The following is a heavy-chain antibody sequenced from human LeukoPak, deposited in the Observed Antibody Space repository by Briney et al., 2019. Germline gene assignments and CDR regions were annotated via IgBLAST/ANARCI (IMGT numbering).Heavy chain of an antibody. CDR3: ARAQSCGGDCYSPFYFDY. CDR1: GFTVSSNY. CDR2: IYSGGST. Sequence: PGGSLRLSCAASGFTVSSNYMSWVRQAPGKGLEWVSVIYSGGSTYYADSVKGRFTISRDNSKNTLYLQMNSLRAEDTAVYYCARAQSCGGDCYSPFYFDYWGQGTLVTVSS. D-gene: IGHD2-21*02. J-gene: IGHJ4*02. V-gene: IGHV3-66*01.